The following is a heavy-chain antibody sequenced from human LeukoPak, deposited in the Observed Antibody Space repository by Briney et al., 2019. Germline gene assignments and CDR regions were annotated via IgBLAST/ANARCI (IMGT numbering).Heavy chain of an antibody. J-gene: IGHJ5*02. Sequence: VASVKVSCKASAYTFSSYYMHWVRQAPGQGLEWMGWISPNSGGTNYAQKFQGRVTMTRDTSISTAYMELSRLRSDDTAVYYCARDYVGDNWFDPWGQGTLVTVSS. V-gene: IGHV1-2*02. D-gene: IGHD3-16*01. CDR1: AYTFSSYY. CDR3: ARDYVGDNWFDP. CDR2: ISPNSGGT.